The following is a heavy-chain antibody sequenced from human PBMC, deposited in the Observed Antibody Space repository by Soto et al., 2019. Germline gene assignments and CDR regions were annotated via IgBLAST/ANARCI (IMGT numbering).Heavy chain of an antibody. Sequence: GGSLRLSCAASGFGFTFSTSAMSWVRQAPGKGLEWVSTFRESGGTTHYANSVKGRFTISRDNSKNTLYLQMNSLRAEDTAVYYCASLDFWSGRDAFDIWGQGTMVTVSS. J-gene: IGHJ3*02. CDR3: ASLDFWSGRDAFDI. V-gene: IGHV3-23*01. CDR1: GFGFTFSTSA. CDR2: FRESGGTT. D-gene: IGHD3-3*01.